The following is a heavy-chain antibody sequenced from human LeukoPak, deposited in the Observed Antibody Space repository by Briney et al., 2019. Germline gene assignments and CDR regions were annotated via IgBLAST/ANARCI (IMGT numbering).Heavy chain of an antibody. CDR2: IYASGST. D-gene: IGHD3-10*01. V-gene: IGHV4-59*12. CDR1: GGSISGYS. Sequence: SETLSLTCTVSGGSISGYSWSWIRQPPGKGLEWIGYIYASGSTIYNPSLRSRVTISLDKSKNQFSLKLSSVTAADTAVYYCASCGSGSPGRRFDYWGQGTLVTVSS. J-gene: IGHJ4*02. CDR3: ASCGSGSPGRRFDY.